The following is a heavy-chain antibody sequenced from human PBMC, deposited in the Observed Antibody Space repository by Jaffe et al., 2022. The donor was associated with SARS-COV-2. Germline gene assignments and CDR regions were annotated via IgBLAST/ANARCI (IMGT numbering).Heavy chain of an antibody. CDR2: IFDTGNT. D-gene: IGHD6-19*01. V-gene: IGHV4-39*01. CDR3: SRRRSSGWFAWFDP. CDR1: GDSISGSGYF. Sequence: QLQLQESGPGLVKPSETLSVTCTVSGDSISGSGYFWDWVRQPPGKGLEWIGSIFDTGNTYYNPALKSRVILSVDTSDNQFSLRLNSVTAADTAVYYCSRRRSSGWFAWFDPWGQGSLVIVSS. J-gene: IGHJ5*02.